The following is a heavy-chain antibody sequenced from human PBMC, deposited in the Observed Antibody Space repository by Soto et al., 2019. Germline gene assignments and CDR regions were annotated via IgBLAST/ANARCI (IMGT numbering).Heavy chain of an antibody. CDR2: VYHTGRT. CDR3: ASSLGSGNYYNIPAS. D-gene: IGHD3-10*01. V-gene: IGHV4-38-2*01. J-gene: IGHJ5*01. CDR1: GYSISSNYY. Sequence: PSATLSITCAVSGYSISSNYYWGWIRQPPGKGLEWIGSVYHTGRTFYSPSHKSRVTILPDMSKNHFSLTLTSVTAADTAVYYCASSLGSGNYYNIPASWGQGILVTVSS.